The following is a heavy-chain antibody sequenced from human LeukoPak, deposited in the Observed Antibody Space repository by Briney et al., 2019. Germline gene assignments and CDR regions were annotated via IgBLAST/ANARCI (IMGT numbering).Heavy chain of an antibody. CDR2: IYYSGST. D-gene: IGHD3-22*01. J-gene: IGHJ6*02. CDR1: GGSISSGGYY. CDR3: ARDRLPRTYYYDSSEADYYDGMDV. Sequence: SQTLSLTCTVSGGSISSGGYYWSWIRQHPGKGLEWIGYIYYSGSTYYNPSLKSRVTISVDTSKNQFSLKLSSVTAADTAVYYCARDRLPRTYYYDSSEADYYDGMDVWGQGTTVTVSS. V-gene: IGHV4-31*03.